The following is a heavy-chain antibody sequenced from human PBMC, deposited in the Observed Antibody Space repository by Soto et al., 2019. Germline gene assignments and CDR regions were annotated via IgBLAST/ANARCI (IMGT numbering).Heavy chain of an antibody. CDR2: ISAYNGNT. D-gene: IGHD3-16*02. Sequence: ASVKVSCKASGYTFTSYGISWVRQAPGQGLEWMGWISAYNGNTNYAQKLQGRVTMTTDTYTSTAYMELRSLRSDDTAVYYCARPRRRIMITFGGVIVPPDAFDIWGQGTMVTVSS. CDR1: GYTFTSYG. J-gene: IGHJ3*02. V-gene: IGHV1-18*01. CDR3: ARPRRRIMITFGGVIVPPDAFDI.